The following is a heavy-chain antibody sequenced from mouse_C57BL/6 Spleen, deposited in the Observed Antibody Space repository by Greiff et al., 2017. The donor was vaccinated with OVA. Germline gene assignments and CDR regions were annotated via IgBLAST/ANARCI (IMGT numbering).Heavy chain of an antibody. J-gene: IGHJ3*01. V-gene: IGHV1-26*01. CDR1: GYTFTDYY. D-gene: IGHD6-2*01. Sequence: EVQLQQSGPELVKPGASVKISCKASGYTFTDYYMNWVKQSHGKSLEWIGDINPNNGGTSYNQKFKGKATLTVDKSSSTAYMELRSLTSEDSAVYYCARYPLSGAWFAYWGQGTLVTVSA. CDR2: INPNNGGT. CDR3: ARYPLSGAWFAY.